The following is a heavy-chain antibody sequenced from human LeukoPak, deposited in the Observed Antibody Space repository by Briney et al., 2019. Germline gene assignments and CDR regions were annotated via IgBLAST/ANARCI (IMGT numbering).Heavy chain of an antibody. V-gene: IGHV4-59*01. Sequence: SETLSLTCTVSGGSISSYYWSWIRQPPGKGLEWIGNIYCIGTTNYNPSLKSRVTISVDMSKNQFSLKLSSVTAADTAVYYCARGRTTEMDYWGQGTLVTVSS. D-gene: IGHD4-11*01. CDR2: IYCIGTT. CDR1: GGSISSYY. CDR3: ARGRTTEMDY. J-gene: IGHJ4*02.